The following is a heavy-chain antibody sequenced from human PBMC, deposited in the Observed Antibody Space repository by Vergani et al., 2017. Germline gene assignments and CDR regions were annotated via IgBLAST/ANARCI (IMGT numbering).Heavy chain of an antibody. CDR3: ARDPGGMAATIYSYWYFDL. CDR2: IYTSGSS. D-gene: IGHD5-24*01. V-gene: IGHV4-61*02. CDR1: GGSIGSGNYY. J-gene: IGHJ2*01. Sequence: QVQLQESGPGLVKPSQTLSLTCTVSGGSIGSGNYYWSWIRQPAGKGLEWIGRIYTSGSSTYNPSLNSRVTISVHTSKTQLSLKLRSVTAADTAVYYWARDPGGMAATIYSYWYFDLWGRGTLVTVSS.